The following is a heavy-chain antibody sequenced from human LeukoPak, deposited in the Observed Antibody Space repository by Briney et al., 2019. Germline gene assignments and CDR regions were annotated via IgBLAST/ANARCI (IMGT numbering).Heavy chain of an antibody. CDR2: ISSSGSTI. D-gene: IGHD1-7*01. J-gene: IGHJ6*04. Sequence: GGFLRLSCAASGFTFSDYYMSWIRQAPGKGLEWVSYISSSGSTIYYADSVKGRFTISRDNAKNSLYLQMNSLRAEDTAVYYCARDSPKLYYYYGMDVWGKGTTVTVSS. CDR3: ARDSPKLYYYYGMDV. CDR1: GFTFSDYY. V-gene: IGHV3-11*01.